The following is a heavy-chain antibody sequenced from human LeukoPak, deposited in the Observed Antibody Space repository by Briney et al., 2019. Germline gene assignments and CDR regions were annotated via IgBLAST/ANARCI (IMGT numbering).Heavy chain of an antibody. CDR1: GGSISSGGYY. V-gene: IGHV4-31*03. D-gene: IGHD3-9*01. CDR3: ARDGYDILSGDNHAGNWFDP. CDR2: THYSGIS. J-gene: IGHJ5*02. Sequence: SQTLSLTCTVPGGSISSGGYYWSWIRQHPGKGLEWIGYTHYSGISYSNPSLKSRVTISVDTSKNQFSLKLSSVSAADTAVYYCARDGYDILSGDNHAGNWFDPWGQGSLVTVSS.